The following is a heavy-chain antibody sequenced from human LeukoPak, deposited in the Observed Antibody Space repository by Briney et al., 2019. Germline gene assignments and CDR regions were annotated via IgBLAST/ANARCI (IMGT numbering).Heavy chain of an antibody. Sequence: SETLSLTCTVSGGSVSSGNYYWSWIRQPAGKGLEWIGRIYTSGSTNYNPSPKSRVTISIDTSKNQFSLKLSSETAADTAVYYCATLRGVEDNMDVWGQGTTVTVSS. CDR3: ATLRGVEDNMDV. V-gene: IGHV4-61*02. J-gene: IGHJ6*02. CDR1: GGSVSSGNYY. CDR2: IYTSGST. D-gene: IGHD3-10*01.